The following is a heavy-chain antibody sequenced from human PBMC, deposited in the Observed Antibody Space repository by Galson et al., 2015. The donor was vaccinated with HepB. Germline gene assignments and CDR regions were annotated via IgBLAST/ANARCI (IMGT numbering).Heavy chain of an antibody. Sequence: SVKVSCKASGYTFTSYYMHWVRQAPGQGLEWMGIINPSGGSTSYAQKFQGRVTISVDTSKNQFSLKLSSVTAADTAVYYCARLYYWYFDLWGRGTLVTVSS. V-gene: IGHV1-46*01. CDR2: INPSGGST. J-gene: IGHJ2*01. CDR3: ARLYYWYFDL. CDR1: GYTFTSYY.